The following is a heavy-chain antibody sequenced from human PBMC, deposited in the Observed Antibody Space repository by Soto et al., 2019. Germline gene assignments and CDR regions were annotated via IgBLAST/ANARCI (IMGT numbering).Heavy chain of an antibody. V-gene: IGHV4-59*01. D-gene: IGHD3-10*01. Sequence: PSETLSLTCTVSGGSISNYYWAWIRQPPGKGLEWFGYIYHSGSSNYNPSLKSRVTISAGTSKNQFSLKLSSVTAADTAVYYCARVIRTLAWDGVDVWGQGTTVTVSS. CDR2: IYHSGSS. J-gene: IGHJ6*02. CDR1: GGSISNYY. CDR3: ARVIRTLAWDGVDV.